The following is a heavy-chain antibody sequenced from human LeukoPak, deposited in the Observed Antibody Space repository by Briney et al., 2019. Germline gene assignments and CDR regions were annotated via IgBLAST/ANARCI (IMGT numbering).Heavy chain of an antibody. V-gene: IGHV4-39*01. CDR3: VYYYGSGSVEY. D-gene: IGHD3-10*01. J-gene: IGHJ4*02. CDR1: GGSITSSNYY. Sequence: SXTLSLTCTVSGGSITSSNYYWGWIRQPQGKGVEWIVSFYYSGSTNYNPSGKSRVTICVDTYKNQFSLKLSSVTAADTAVYYCVYYYGSGSVEYWGQGTLVTVSS. CDR2: FYYSGST.